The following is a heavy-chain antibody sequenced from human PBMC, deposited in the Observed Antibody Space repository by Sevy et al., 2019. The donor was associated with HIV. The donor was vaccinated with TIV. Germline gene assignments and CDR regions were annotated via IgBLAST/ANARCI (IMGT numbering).Heavy chain of an antibody. CDR3: ARRRSGSSSGRWFDP. D-gene: IGHD6-6*01. V-gene: IGHV4-39*01. CDR2: VYYTGIS. Sequence: SETLSLTCTVSGDSISSSSYYWGWIRQPPGKGLEWIGIVYYTGISFYTPSLKSRVTISVDTSKNQFSLKLTSVTAADTAVYYCARRRSGSSSGRWFDPWGQGALVTVSS. J-gene: IGHJ5*02. CDR1: GDSISSSSYY.